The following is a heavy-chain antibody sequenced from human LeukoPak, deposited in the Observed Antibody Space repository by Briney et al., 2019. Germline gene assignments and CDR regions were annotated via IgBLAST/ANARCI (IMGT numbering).Heavy chain of an antibody. V-gene: IGHV3-23*01. CDR2: ISGSGGST. J-gene: IGHJ4*02. D-gene: IGHD2-2*01. CDR1: GLTFSSYA. CDR3: ARDIVPPGICFDF. Sequence: GGSLRLSCAASGLTFSSYAMSWVRQAPGKGLEWVSAISGSGGSTYYADSVKGRFTISRDNSKNTLYLQMNSLRAEDTAVYYCARDIVPPGICFDFWGQGTLVTVSS.